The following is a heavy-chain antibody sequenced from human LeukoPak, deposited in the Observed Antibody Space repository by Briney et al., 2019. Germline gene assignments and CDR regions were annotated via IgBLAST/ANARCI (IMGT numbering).Heavy chain of an antibody. D-gene: IGHD6-13*01. J-gene: IGHJ4*02. Sequence: GGSLRLSCAASGFTFDDYAMHWVRQAPGKGLEWVSGISWNSGSIGYADSVKGRFTISRDNAKNSLYLQMNSLRAKDTALYYCAKAPASGYSSSWYVGWGQGTLVTVSS. V-gene: IGHV3-9*01. CDR2: ISWNSGSI. CDR1: GFTFDDYA. CDR3: AKAPASGYSSSWYVG.